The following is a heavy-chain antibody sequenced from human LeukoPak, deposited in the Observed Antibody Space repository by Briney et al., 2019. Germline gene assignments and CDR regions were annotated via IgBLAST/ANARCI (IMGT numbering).Heavy chain of an antibody. CDR1: GFTFSSYS. CDR3: ARENYGGNNI. V-gene: IGHV3-30*03. D-gene: IGHD4-23*01. J-gene: IGHJ4*02. Sequence: HPGGSLRLSCAASGFTFSSYSMSWVRQAPGKGLEWVAVISYDGSNKYYADSVKGRFTISRDNSKNTLYLQMNSLRAEDTAVYYCARENYGGNNIWGQGTLVTVSS. CDR2: ISYDGSNK.